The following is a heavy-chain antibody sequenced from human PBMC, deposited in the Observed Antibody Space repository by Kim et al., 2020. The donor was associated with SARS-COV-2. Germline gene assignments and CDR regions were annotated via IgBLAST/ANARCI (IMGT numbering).Heavy chain of an antibody. CDR2: IYYSGST. J-gene: IGHJ2*01. CDR3: ARPIPPYSMIVVVTDWYVDL. Sequence: SETLSLTCTVSGGSISSSSYYWGWIRQPPGKGLEWIGSIYYSGSTYYNPSLKSRVTISVDTSKNQFSLKLSSVTAADTAVYYCARPIPPYSMIVVVTDWYVDLWGRGTLVTVSS. D-gene: IGHD3-22*01. V-gene: IGHV4-39*01. CDR1: GGSISSSSYY.